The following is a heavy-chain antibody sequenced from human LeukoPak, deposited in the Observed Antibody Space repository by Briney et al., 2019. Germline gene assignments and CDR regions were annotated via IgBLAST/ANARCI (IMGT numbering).Heavy chain of an antibody. J-gene: IGHJ5*02. D-gene: IGHD6-13*01. Sequence: SVKVSCKASVGTFTSYTISWVRQAPGQGLGWMGRIIPILDVANYAQKLQGTVTITADKSTSTAYMELSSLRSEDTAVYQCASAGYEGYSSSWNDQWGKGTLVSVSS. CDR3: ASAGYEGYSSSWNDQ. CDR1: VGTFTSYT. V-gene: IGHV1-69*02. CDR2: IIPILDVA.